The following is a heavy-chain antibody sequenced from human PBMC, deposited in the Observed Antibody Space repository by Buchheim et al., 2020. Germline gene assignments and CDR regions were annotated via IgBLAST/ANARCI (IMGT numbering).Heavy chain of an antibody. CDR1: GFTLSSYW. CDR3: VKDMFGNLDY. D-gene: IGHD3-10*02. J-gene: IGHJ4*02. Sequence: EVQLVESGGGLVQPGGSLRLSCAASGFTLSSYWMHWVRQVPGKGLVWVSRMNEDGSTTDYADSVKGRFTILRDNPKHPLYLEMNSLRAEDTAVYYCVKDMFGNLDYWGQGTL. CDR2: MNEDGSTT. V-gene: IGHV3-74*01.